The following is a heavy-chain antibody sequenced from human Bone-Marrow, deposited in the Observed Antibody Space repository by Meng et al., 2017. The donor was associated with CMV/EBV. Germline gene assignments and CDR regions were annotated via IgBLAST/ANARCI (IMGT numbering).Heavy chain of an antibody. Sequence: ASVKVSCKASGYTFTSYGISWVRQAPGQGLEWMGWISAYNGNTNYAQKLQGRVTMTTDTSTSTAYMELRSLRSDDTAVYYWARAPRLGGYCSSTCCYTVLGLDVWGQGTTVTVSS. V-gene: IGHV1-18*01. CDR2: ISAYNGNT. J-gene: IGHJ6*02. CDR3: ARAPRLGGYCSSTCCYTVLGLDV. CDR1: GYTFTSYG. D-gene: IGHD2-2*02.